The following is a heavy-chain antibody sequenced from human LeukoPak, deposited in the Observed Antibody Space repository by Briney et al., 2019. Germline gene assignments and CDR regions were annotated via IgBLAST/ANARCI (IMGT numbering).Heavy chain of an antibody. CDR2: ISWNSSSI. D-gene: IGHD5-24*01. CDR1: GFTFSSYE. Sequence: GGSLRLSCAASGFTFSSYEMNWVRQAPGKGLEWVSGISWNSSSIGYADSVKGRLTISRDNAKNSLYLQMNSLRAEDTALYYCAKDVRRWLQAGFDYWGQGTLVTVSS. V-gene: IGHV3-9*01. J-gene: IGHJ4*02. CDR3: AKDVRRWLQAGFDY.